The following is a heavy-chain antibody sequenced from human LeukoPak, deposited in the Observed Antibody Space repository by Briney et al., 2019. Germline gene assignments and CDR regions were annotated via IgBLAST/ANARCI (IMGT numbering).Heavy chain of an antibody. J-gene: IGHJ6*02. D-gene: IGHD5-24*01. V-gene: IGHV1-2*04. Sequence: GASVKVSCKASGYTFTGYYMHWVRQAPGQGLEWMGWINPNSGGTNYAQKFQGWVTMTRDTSISTAYMELSRLRSDETAVYYCARGGATQYYYYYYGMDVWGQGTTVTVSS. CDR2: INPNSGGT. CDR1: GYTFTGYY. CDR3: ARGGATQYYYYYYGMDV.